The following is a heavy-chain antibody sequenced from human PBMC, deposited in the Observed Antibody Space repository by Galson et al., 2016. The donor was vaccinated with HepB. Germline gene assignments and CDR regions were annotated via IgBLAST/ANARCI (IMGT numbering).Heavy chain of an antibody. J-gene: IGHJ6*02. CDR3: ASGSDSSGWFAVGLDV. D-gene: IGHD6-19*01. V-gene: IGHV1-69*01. Sequence: VSCKASGGTFTNYAINWVRQAPGQGLEWMGGIMPVFGTPHYPQKFQGRVTITADESTSTAYMELSSLRSEDTAVYYCASGSDSSGWFAVGLDVWGQGTTVTVSS. CDR2: IMPVFGTP. CDR1: GGTFTNYA.